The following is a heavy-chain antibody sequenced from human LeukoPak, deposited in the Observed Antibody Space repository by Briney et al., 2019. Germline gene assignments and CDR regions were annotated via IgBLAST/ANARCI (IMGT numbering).Heavy chain of an antibody. V-gene: IGHV1-24*01. CDR3: AAGLHLYYYYYYMDV. Sequence: ASVKVSCKVSGYTLTELSMHWVRQAPGKGLEWMGGFDPEDGETIYAQKFQGRVTMTEDTSIDTAYMELSSLRSEDTAVYYCAAGLHLYYYYYYMDVWGKGTTVTVSS. D-gene: IGHD5-24*01. J-gene: IGHJ6*03. CDR1: GYTLTELS. CDR2: FDPEDGET.